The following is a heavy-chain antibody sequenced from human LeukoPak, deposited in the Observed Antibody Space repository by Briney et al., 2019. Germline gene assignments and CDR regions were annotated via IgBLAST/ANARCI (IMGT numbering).Heavy chain of an antibody. CDR1: GFTFSSYG. CDR3: AKGPGHLGYFQH. Sequence: PGGSLRLSCAASGFTFSSYGMHWVRQAPGKGLEWVAVISYDGSNKYYADSVKGRFTISRDNSKNTLYLQMNSLRAEDTAVYYCAKGPGHLGYFQHWGQGTLVTVSS. V-gene: IGHV3-30*18. CDR2: ISYDGSNK. J-gene: IGHJ1*01.